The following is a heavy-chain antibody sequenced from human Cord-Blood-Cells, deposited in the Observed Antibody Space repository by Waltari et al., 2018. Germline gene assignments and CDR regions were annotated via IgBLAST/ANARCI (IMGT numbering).Heavy chain of an antibody. CDR2: INPNSGGT. V-gene: IGHV1-2*02. D-gene: IGHD3-10*01. Sequence: QVQLVQSGAEVKKPGASVKVSCKASGYTFTGYYMHWVRQAPGQGLEWMGWINPNSGGTNYAQKFQGRVTMTRDTSISTAYMELSRLRSDDTAVYYCARDLYYYGSGSYPDFDYWGQGTLVTVSS. CDR1: GYTFTGYY. J-gene: IGHJ4*02. CDR3: ARDLYYYGSGSYPDFDY.